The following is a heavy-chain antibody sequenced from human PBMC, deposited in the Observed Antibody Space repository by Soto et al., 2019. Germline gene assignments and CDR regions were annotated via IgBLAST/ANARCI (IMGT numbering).Heavy chain of an antibody. CDR2: ISYDGSNK. D-gene: IGHD6-19*01. J-gene: IGHJ4*02. Sequence: GGSLRLSCAASGVTFNSYSMSWVRQAPGKGLEWVAVISYDGSNKYYADSVKGRFTISRDNSKNTLYLQMNSLRAEDTAVYYCARVTAVAGIDYWGQGTLVTSPQ. CDR3: ARVTAVAGIDY. CDR1: GVTFNSYS. V-gene: IGHV3-30-3*01.